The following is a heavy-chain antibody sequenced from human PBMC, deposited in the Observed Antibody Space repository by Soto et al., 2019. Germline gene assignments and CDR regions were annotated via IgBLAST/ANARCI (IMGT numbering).Heavy chain of an antibody. Sequence: SVKVSCKASGYTFVNFDISWVRQAAGQGLEWLGWINPGSGKTGYASKFQGRVAMTRDASTGTSHLELSSLTSDDTDVYYCARMASAGTLNWFDPWGQGTLVTVSS. V-gene: IGHV1-8*02. CDR2: INPGSGKT. J-gene: IGHJ5*02. CDR3: ARMASAGTLNWFDP. D-gene: IGHD6-13*01. CDR1: GYTFVNFD.